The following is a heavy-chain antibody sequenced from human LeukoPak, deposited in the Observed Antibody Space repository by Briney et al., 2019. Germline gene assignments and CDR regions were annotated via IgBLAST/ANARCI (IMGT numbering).Heavy chain of an antibody. D-gene: IGHD2-15*01. CDR3: AREHCSGGSCYPRLDY. CDR2: MNPNSGNT. CDR1: GYTFTNYD. J-gene: IGHJ4*02. V-gene: IGHV1-8*01. Sequence: ASVKVSCKASGYTFTNYDINWVRQATGQGLEWMGWMNPNSGNTGYAQKFQGRVTMTRNTSISTAYMELSSLRSEDTAVYYCAREHCSGGSCYPRLDYWGQGTLVTVSS.